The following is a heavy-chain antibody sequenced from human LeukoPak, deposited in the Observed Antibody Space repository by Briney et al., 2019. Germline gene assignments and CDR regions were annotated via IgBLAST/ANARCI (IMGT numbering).Heavy chain of an antibody. CDR2: INWNGGST. Sequence: GGSLRLSCAASGFTFDDYGTSWVRQAPGKGLEWVSGINWNGGSTGYADSVKGRFTISRDNAKNSLYLQMNSLRAEDTALYYCARFPITMVRGEYYFDYWGQGTLVTVSS. CDR3: ARFPITMVRGEYYFDY. V-gene: IGHV3-20*04. CDR1: GFTFDDYG. J-gene: IGHJ4*02. D-gene: IGHD3-10*01.